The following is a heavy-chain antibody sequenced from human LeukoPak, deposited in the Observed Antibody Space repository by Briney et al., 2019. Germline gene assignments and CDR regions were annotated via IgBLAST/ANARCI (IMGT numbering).Heavy chain of an antibody. CDR3: ARGIVGALDAFDI. J-gene: IGHJ3*02. CDR1: GFTVSSNY. D-gene: IGHD1-26*01. Sequence: GGSLRLSCAASGFTVSSNYMSWVRQAPGKGLEWVSVIYSGGSTYYADSVKGRFTISRDNSKNTLYLQMNSLRAENTAVYYCARGIVGALDAFDIWGQGTMVTVSS. V-gene: IGHV3-66*01. CDR2: IYSGGST.